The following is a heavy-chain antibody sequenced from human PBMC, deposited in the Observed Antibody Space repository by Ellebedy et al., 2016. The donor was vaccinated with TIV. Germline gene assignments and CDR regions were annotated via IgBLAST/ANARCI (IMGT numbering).Heavy chain of an antibody. CDR2: IYPGDSDT. CDR3: ARWGSWGGVQLPYYYYMDV. Sequence: GESLKISXKGSGYSFTSYWIGWVRQMPGKGLEWMGIIYPGDSDTRYSPSFQGQVTISADKSISTAYLQWSSLKASDTAMYYCARWGSWGGVQLPYYYYMDVWGKGTTVTVSS. D-gene: IGHD6-6*01. V-gene: IGHV5-51*01. CDR1: GYSFTSYW. J-gene: IGHJ6*03.